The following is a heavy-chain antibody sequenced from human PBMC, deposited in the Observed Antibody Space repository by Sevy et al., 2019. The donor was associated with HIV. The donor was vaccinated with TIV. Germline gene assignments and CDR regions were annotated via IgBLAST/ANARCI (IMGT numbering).Heavy chain of an antibody. CDR2: ISYDGSDK. CDR3: ARDRGAVVVVPAAMI. D-gene: IGHD2-2*01. CDR1: GFTFSSYA. J-gene: IGHJ4*02. V-gene: IGHV3-30*04. Sequence: GGSLRLSCAASGFTFSSYAMHWVRQAPGKGLEWVTVISYDGSDKYYADSVKGRFTISRDNSKNTLYLQMNSLRTEDTAVYYCARDRGAVVVVPAAMIWDQGTLVTVSS.